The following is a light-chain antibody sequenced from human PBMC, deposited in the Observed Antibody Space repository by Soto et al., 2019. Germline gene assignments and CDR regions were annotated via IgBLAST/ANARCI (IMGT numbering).Light chain of an antibody. J-gene: IGLJ1*01. CDR2: EVT. CDR1: SSDIGAYNY. V-gene: IGLV2-14*01. CDR3: QSYDSSLTGSV. Sequence: QSVLTQPASVSGSPGQSITISCIGTSSDIGAYNYVSWYQQHPGKVPKLMIYEVTNRPSGLSNRFSGSKSGNTASLTISGLQAEDEADYYCQSYDSSLTGSVFGTGTKVTVL.